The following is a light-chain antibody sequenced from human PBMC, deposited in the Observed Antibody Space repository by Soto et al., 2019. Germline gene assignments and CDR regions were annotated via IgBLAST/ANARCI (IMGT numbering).Light chain of an antibody. V-gene: IGKV3-15*01. CDR3: QQYNNWPPLT. J-gene: IGKJ4*01. CDR1: QSVSSN. Sequence: EIVMTQSPATLSVSPGERATLSCRASQSVSSNLAWYQQKPGQAPRLLIYGASTRSTGIPARFSGSGSGTEVTLTISSLQSEDCAGYYCQQYNNWPPLTFGGGTKVEIK. CDR2: GAS.